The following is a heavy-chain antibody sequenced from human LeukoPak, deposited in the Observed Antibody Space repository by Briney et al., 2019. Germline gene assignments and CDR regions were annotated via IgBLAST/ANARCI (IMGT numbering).Heavy chain of an antibody. CDR1: GYTFTSCG. V-gene: IGHV1-18*01. CDR3: ARDNTAMVRGVRPNDAFDI. D-gene: IGHD3-10*01. Sequence: GASVKVSCMASGYTFTSCGISWVRQAPGQGLEWMRWISAYNGNTNYAQKLQGRVTMTTDTSTSTAYMELRSLRSDDTAVYYCARDNTAMVRGVRPNDAFDIWGQGTMVTVSS. CDR2: ISAYNGNT. J-gene: IGHJ3*02.